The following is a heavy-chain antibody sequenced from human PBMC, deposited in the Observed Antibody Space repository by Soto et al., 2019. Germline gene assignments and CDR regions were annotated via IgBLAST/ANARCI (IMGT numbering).Heavy chain of an antibody. V-gene: IGHV4-61*01. Sequence: QAQLQESGPGPVKPSETLSLTCTVSGGSVSGGTHYWSWIRQPPAKGLEWIGHIYNSGSTNYNPSLRSRVTISVDTSKNQFSLKLSSVTAADTAVYYCARGYRTSWYWFDLWGRGTLVTVSS. J-gene: IGHJ2*01. CDR1: GGSVSGGTHY. CDR2: IYNSGST. D-gene: IGHD6-13*01. CDR3: ARGYRTSWYWFDL.